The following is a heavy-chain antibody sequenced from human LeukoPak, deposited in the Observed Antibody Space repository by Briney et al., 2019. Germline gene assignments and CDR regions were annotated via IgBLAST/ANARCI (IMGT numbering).Heavy chain of an antibody. Sequence: ASVKVSCKASGYTFTDYAMNWVRQAPGQGLEWMGWIHPNTGNPTYAQGFTGRFVFSLDTSVGTTYLQISSLKAEDTAVYYCARRGALNYYGSGSLDDYWGQGTLVTVSS. V-gene: IGHV7-4-1*02. CDR1: GYTFTDYA. CDR3: ARRGALNYYGSGSLDDY. D-gene: IGHD3-10*01. J-gene: IGHJ4*02. CDR2: IHPNTGNP.